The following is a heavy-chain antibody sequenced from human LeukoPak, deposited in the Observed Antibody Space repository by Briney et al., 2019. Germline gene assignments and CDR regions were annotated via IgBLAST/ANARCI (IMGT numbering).Heavy chain of an antibody. CDR3: SRGQQYHYGPDFDY. CDR1: GFTFADYN. V-gene: IGHV3-49*04. D-gene: IGHD3-10*01. J-gene: IGHJ4*02. Sequence: PGGSLRLSCTASGFTFADYNMNWVRQAPGKGREWVGYIRSKTHEGTTDYVASVKGIFTISRDDFNTFAYLEMTSRKSEDTAVSYCSRGQQYHYGPDFDYWGQGTLVTVSS. CDR2: IRSKTHEGTT.